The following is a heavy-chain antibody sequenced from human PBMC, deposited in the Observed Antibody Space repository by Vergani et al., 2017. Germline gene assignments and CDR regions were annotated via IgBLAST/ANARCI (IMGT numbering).Heavy chain of an antibody. D-gene: IGHD6-13*01. Sequence: QVKLQESGPGLLKPSQTLSLTCTVSGESIRSGSHYWSWIRQPAGKGPEWIGHIHTGGSTDLNPSFKSRVSISVDTSKSQFSLKLNSVTVADTAVYYCARDTGYSSSWYYYYYMDVWGKGTTVTVSS. J-gene: IGHJ6*03. CDR3: ARDTGYSSSWYYYYYMDV. CDR1: GESIRSGSHY. V-gene: IGHV4-61*02. CDR2: IHTGGST.